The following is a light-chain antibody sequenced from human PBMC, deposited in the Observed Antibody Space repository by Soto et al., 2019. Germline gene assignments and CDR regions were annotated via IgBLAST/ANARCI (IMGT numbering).Light chain of an antibody. J-gene: IGKJ1*01. CDR2: DAS. Sequence: EIVLTQSPDTLSLSPGERATLSCRAIQSVSSLLAWYQQKPGQAPRLLIYDASNRATGIPARFSGSGSGTDFTLTISSLEPEDFAVYYCQQRSNWPPTWTFGQGTKV. V-gene: IGKV3-11*01. CDR1: QSVSSL. CDR3: QQRSNWPPTWT.